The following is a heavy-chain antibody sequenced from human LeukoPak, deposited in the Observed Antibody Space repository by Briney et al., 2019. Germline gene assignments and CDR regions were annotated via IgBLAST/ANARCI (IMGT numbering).Heavy chain of an antibody. CDR1: GFTFSNAW. Sequence: GGSLRLSCAASGFTFSNAWMSWVRQAPGKGLEWVGLIKSKTDGGTTDYAAPVKGRFTISRDDSKNTLYLQMSSLKTEDTAVYYCTTRIFHWGQGTLVTVSS. D-gene: IGHD2/OR15-2a*01. V-gene: IGHV3-15*01. CDR3: TTRIFH. CDR2: IKSKTDGGTT. J-gene: IGHJ4*02.